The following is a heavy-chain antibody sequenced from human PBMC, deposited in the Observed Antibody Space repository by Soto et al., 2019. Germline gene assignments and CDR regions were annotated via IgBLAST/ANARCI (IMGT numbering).Heavy chain of an antibody. CDR1: GYTCTGYY. V-gene: IGHV1-2*02. J-gene: IGHJ5*02. Sequence: GASVKVSCKASGYTCTGYYMHWVRQAPGQGLEWMGWINPNSGGTNYAQKFQGRVTMTRDTSISTAYMEPSRLRTEDTAVEYCARGPPTPPSRAVDGRFDPWGQGTLVTVPS. CDR3: ARGPPTPPSRAVDGRFDP. D-gene: IGHD6-19*01. CDR2: INPNSGGT.